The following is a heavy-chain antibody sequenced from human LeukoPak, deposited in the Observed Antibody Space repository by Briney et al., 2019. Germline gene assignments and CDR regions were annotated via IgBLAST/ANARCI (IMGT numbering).Heavy chain of an antibody. CDR2: INPDSGGT. CDR1: GYTFSGYN. D-gene: IGHD5-12*01. V-gene: IGHV1-2*05. Sequence: ASVKVSCKASGYTFSGYNIHWVRQAPGQGLEWMGRINPDSGGTDYAQKFQGRVTMTRDTSISTAYMELSRLTSDDAGVHYCARDDSGYHPGWFDPWGQGTLVTVSS. J-gene: IGHJ5*02. CDR3: ARDDSGYHPGWFDP.